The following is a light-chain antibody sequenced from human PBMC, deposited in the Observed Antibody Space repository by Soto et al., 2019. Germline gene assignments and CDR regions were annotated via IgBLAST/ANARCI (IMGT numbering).Light chain of an antibody. CDR1: QSVSSSY. CDR3: QQYGSSPRT. J-gene: IGKJ1*01. V-gene: IGKV3-20*01. CDR2: GAS. Sequence: EIVLTQSPGTLSLSPGERATLSCRASQSVSSSYLAWFQQKPGQAPRLLMYGASSRATGIPDRFSGSGSATDFTLTISRLEPEDFAVYYCQQYGSSPRTFGQGTKVEIK.